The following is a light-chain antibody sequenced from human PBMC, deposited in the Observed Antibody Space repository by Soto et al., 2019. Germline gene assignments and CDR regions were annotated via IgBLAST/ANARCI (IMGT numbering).Light chain of an antibody. CDR3: CSYADNYSYV. V-gene: IGLV2-11*01. J-gene: IGLJ1*01. CDR1: SSDVGAYNY. CDR2: DVS. Sequence: QSARTQPRSVSGSPGQSVTISCTGTSSDVGAYNYVSWYQQHPGKAPKLMTYDVSKRPSGVPDRFSGSKSGNTASLTISGLQAEDEADYYCCSYADNYSYVFGTGTKVTVL.